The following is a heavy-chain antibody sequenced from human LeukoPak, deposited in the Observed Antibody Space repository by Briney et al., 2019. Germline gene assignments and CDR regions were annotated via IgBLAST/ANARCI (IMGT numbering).Heavy chain of an antibody. CDR1: GFTFSSYW. CDR2: IKQDGSEK. Sequence: GGSLRLSCTASGFTFSSYWMTWVRQAPGKGLEWVANIKQDGSEKYYVDSVKGRFTISRDNAKTSLYLQMNSLRAEDTAVYYYARANKGIVVYYYYYGMDVWGKGTTVTVSS. V-gene: IGHV3-7*03. D-gene: IGHD6-19*01. J-gene: IGHJ6*04. CDR3: ARANKGIVVYYYYYGMDV.